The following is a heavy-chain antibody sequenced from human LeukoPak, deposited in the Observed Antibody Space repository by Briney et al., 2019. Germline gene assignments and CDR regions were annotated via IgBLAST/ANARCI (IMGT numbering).Heavy chain of an antibody. CDR1: GYTFTSYG. D-gene: IGHD3-10*01. CDR2: ISGYNGTA. CDR3: AIAGFTMVRGVKDY. Sequence: ASVKVSCKASGYTFTSYGFSWVRQAPGQGLEWMGWISGYNGTAKYAQKLQGRVTMATDTSTSSAYMELRSLRSDDTAVYYCAIAGFTMVRGVKDYWGQGTLVTVSS. V-gene: IGHV1-18*01. J-gene: IGHJ4*02.